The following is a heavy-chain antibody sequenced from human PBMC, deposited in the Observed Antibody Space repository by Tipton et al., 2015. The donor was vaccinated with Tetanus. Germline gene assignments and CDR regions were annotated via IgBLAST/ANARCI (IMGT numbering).Heavy chain of an antibody. CDR1: GASIRSYY. CDR2: THHSGNT. V-gene: IGHV4-59*01. J-gene: IGHJ3*02. D-gene: IGHD3-10*01. CDR3: ARRGDASGSTNLYAFDI. Sequence: TLSLTCSVSGASIRSYYWNWIRQVPGKGLEWIGYTHHSGNTKYNPSLSGRVTTSVDTSKNQFSLKISSLTAADTAVYYYARRGDASGSTNLYAFDIWGQGTMVSVSS.